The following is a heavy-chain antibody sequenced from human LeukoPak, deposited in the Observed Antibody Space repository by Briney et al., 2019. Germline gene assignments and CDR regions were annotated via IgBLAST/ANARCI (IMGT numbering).Heavy chain of an antibody. J-gene: IGHJ5*02. CDR2: INSDGSST. CDR1: GFTFSSYW. Sequence: PGGSLRLSCAASGFTFSSYWVHWVRQVPGKGVVRVSYINSDGSSTSYADSVKGRFTISRDNAKSTLYLQMNSLRAEDTAVYYCAKTGYFGYSGYGYSWFDPWGQGTLVTVSS. CDR3: AKTGYFGYSGYGYSWFDP. V-gene: IGHV3-74*01. D-gene: IGHD5-12*01.